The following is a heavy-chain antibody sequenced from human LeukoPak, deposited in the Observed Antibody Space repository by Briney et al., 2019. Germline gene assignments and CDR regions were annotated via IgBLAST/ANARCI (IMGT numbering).Heavy chain of an antibody. CDR3: ARQKIFGVSPGAFDI. CDR2: INPNSGGT. Sequence: ASVKVSCKASGYTFTGYYMHWVRQAPGQGLEWMGWINPNSGGTNYAQKFQGRVTMTRDTPISTAYMELSRLRSDDTAVYYCARQKIFGVSPGAFDIWGQGTMVTVSS. CDR1: GYTFTGYY. V-gene: IGHV1-2*02. D-gene: IGHD3-3*01. J-gene: IGHJ3*02.